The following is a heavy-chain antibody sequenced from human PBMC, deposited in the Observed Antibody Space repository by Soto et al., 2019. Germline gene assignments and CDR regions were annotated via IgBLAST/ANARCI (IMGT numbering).Heavy chain of an antibody. CDR1: GGSISSGGYY. Sequence: PSETLSLTCTVSGGSISSGGYYWSWIRQHPGKGLEWIGYIYYSGSTYYNPSIKRRVTIAVDTSKNQFSLKRSSVPAADTAVYYCARAKLGKSDTPDIWFDPWGQGTLVTVSS. CDR3: ARAKLGKSDTPDIWFDP. V-gene: IGHV4-31*03. CDR2: IYYSGST. D-gene: IGHD2-15*01. J-gene: IGHJ5*02.